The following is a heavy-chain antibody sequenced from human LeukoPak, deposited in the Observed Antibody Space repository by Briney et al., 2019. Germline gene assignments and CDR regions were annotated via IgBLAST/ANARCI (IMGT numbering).Heavy chain of an antibody. CDR1: GGTFSSYA. CDR2: IIPILGIA. Sequence: GASVKVSCKASGGTFSSYAISWVRQAPGQGLEWMGRIIPILGIANYAQKFQGRVTITADKSTSTAYMELSSLRSEDTAVYYCAREEPSVGANFDYWGQGTLVTVSS. CDR3: AREEPSVGANFDY. V-gene: IGHV1-69*04. J-gene: IGHJ4*02. D-gene: IGHD1-26*01.